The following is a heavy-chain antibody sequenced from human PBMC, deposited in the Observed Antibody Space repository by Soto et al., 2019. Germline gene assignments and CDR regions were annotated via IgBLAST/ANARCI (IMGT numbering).Heavy chain of an antibody. CDR1: GGSISSGECY. D-gene: IGHD3-3*01. CDR2: IFYNGIS. Sequence: SETLSLTCTVSGGSISSGECYWSWIRQYPGKGLEWIGYIFYNGISYYKPSLRSRTTISLDTSKNQFSLEVTSVTAADAGVYYCARDPRGVATTFYYGMDVWGQGTTVTVS. V-gene: IGHV4-31*02. J-gene: IGHJ6*02. CDR3: ARDPRGVATTFYYGMDV.